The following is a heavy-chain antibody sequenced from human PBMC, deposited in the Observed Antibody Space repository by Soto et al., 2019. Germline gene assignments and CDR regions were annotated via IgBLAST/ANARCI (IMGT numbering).Heavy chain of an antibody. J-gene: IGHJ3*02. D-gene: IGHD3-10*02. CDR2: IYDTWTT. V-gene: IGHV4-30-4*01. CDR1: GGSMSEHDYY. CDR3: ARGIVRGGFDI. Sequence: QVQLQEAGPGLVRPSQTLSLTCTVAGGSMSEHDYYWSWLRQSPGQGLQWIGYIYDTWTTSYSPSLKSRVTMSADTSRNQFSLKLTSVTAADTALYVCARGIVRGGFDICGQVTLVTVSS.